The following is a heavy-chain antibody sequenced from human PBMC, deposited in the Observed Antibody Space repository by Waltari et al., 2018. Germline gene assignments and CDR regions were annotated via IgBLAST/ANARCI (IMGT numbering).Heavy chain of an antibody. CDR1: GFTFSSYG. Sequence: QVQLVESGGGVVQPGRSLRLSCAVSGFTFSSYGRHWVRQAPGKGLGLVSAQWCEGSSKYYADSVKGRFTISRDNSKNTLFLQMNSLRAEDTAMYYCAKDTGRYYYYMDVWGKGTTVTVSS. CDR2: QWCEGSSK. D-gene: IGHD4-17*01. J-gene: IGHJ6*03. V-gene: IGHV3-30*18. CDR3: AKDTGRYYYYMDV.